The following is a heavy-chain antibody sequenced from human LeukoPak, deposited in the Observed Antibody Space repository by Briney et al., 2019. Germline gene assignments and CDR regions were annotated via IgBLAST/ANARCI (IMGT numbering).Heavy chain of an antibody. V-gene: IGHV4-39*01. CDR1: GGSISSSSYY. CDR3: ARSYSGSSLFDF. Sequence: PSETLSLTCIVSGGSISSSSYYWGWIRQPPGKGLEWIGTIYYSGSTYYNPSLKSRVTISVDTSKDQFSLKLSSVTAVDTAVYYCARSYSGSSLFDFWGQGTLVTVSS. CDR2: IYYSGST. J-gene: IGHJ4*02. D-gene: IGHD1-26*01.